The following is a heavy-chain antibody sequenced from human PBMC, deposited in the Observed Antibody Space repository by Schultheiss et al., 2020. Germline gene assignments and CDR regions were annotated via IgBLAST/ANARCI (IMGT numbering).Heavy chain of an antibody. J-gene: IGHJ4*02. CDR2: IYYSGST. D-gene: IGHD3-16*01. V-gene: IGHV4-59*01. CDR3: ARESYALRDFDY. Sequence: SETLSLTCTVSGGSISSYYWSWIRQPPGKGLEWIGYIYYSGSTNYNPSLKSRVTISVDTSKNQFSLKLSSVTAADTAVYYCARESYALRDFDYLGQGTLVTVSS. CDR1: GGSISSYY.